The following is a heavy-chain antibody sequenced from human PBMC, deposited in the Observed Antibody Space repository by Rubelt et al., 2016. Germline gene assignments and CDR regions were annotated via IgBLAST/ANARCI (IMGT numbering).Heavy chain of an antibody. CDR3: ARNWGFDY. D-gene: IGHD7-27*01. V-gene: IGHV3-66*01. CDR1: GFTFSSYA. Sequence: EVQLVESGGGLVQPGGSLRLSCAASGFTFSSYAMHWVRPAPGKGLEWVAVIYSGGSTYYADSVKGRFTISRDNSKNTLYLQMNSLRAEDTAVYYCARNWGFDYWGQGTLVTVSS. J-gene: IGHJ4*02. CDR2: IYSGGST.